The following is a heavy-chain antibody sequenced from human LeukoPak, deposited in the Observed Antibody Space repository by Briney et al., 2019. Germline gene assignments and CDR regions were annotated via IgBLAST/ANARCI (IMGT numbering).Heavy chain of an antibody. CDR2: ISTSGNTI. CDR3: ARHYYGSGPRDY. Sequence: GGSLRLSCAASGFTFSNYEMYWVRQAPGKGLEWVSYISTSGNTIYYADSVKGRFTISRDNAKNSLYLQMNSLRAEDTAVYYCARHYYGSGPRDYWGQGTLVTVSS. D-gene: IGHD3-10*01. V-gene: IGHV3-48*03. CDR1: GFTFSNYE. J-gene: IGHJ4*02.